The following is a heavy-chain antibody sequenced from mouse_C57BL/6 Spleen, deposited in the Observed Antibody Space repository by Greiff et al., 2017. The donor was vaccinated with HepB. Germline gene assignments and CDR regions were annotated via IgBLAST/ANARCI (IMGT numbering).Heavy chain of an antibody. Sequence: QVQLKESGPGLVQPSQSLSITCTVSGFSLTSYGVHWVRQSPGKGLEWLGVIWSGGSTDYNAAFISRLSISKDNSKSQVFFKMNSLQADDTAIYYCAGITTPWFAYWGQGTLVTVSA. CDR1: GFSLTSYG. V-gene: IGHV2-2*01. CDR2: IWSGGST. J-gene: IGHJ3*01. CDR3: AGITTPWFAY.